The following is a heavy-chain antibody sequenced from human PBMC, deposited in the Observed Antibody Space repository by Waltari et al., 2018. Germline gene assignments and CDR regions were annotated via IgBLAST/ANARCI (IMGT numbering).Heavy chain of an antibody. V-gene: IGHV4-34*01. J-gene: IGHJ4*02. CDR1: GGSFSGYY. D-gene: IGHD6-13*01. CDR2: INHSGST. CDR3: ARAGYSSRAVYFDY. Sequence: QVQLQQWGAGLLKPSETLSLTCAVYGGSFSGYYSSWIRQPPGKGLEWIGEINHSGSTNYNPSLKSRVTISVDTSKNQFSLKLSSVTAADTAVYYCARAGYSSRAVYFDYWGQGTLVTVSS.